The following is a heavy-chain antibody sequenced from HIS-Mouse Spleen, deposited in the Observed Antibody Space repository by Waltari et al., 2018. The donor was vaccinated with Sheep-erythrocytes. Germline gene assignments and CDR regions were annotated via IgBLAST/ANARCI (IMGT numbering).Heavy chain of an antibody. Sequence: QVQLQESGPGLVKPSETLSLTCTVSGGSISSYYWSWIRQPPGKGLEWIGYIDYSGSTTYNPSRKSRVPRSVDTAKTQFSLKLSSVTAADTAVYYCARLELGQFDYWGQGTLVTVSS. CDR1: GGSISSYY. D-gene: IGHD1-26*01. V-gene: IGHV4-59*08. CDR3: ARLELGQFDY. CDR2: IDYSGST. J-gene: IGHJ4*02.